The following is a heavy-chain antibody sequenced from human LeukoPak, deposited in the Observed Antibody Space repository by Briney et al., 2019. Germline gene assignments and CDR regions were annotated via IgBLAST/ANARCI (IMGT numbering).Heavy chain of an antibody. CDR3: ARFLIGGGSPHYFDY. J-gene: IGHJ4*02. CDR2: ISAYNGNT. V-gene: IGHV1-18*01. D-gene: IGHD2-15*01. Sequence: AAVKVSCKASRYTFTSYGISWVRQAPGQGLEWMGWISAYNGNTNYAQKFQGRVIMTTDTFTSTAYMELMSLRSDDTAVYYCARFLIGGGSPHYFDYWGQGTLVTVSS. CDR1: RYTFTSYG.